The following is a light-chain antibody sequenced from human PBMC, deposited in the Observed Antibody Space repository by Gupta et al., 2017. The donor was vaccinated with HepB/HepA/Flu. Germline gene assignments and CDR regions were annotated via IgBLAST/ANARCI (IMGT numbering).Light chain of an antibody. V-gene: IGLV1-47*01. Sequence: SALTQPPPASGTPGQRVTTSGPGSSSTIGCNYVYWYQQLPGTAPKLIIYRNNKRPSGVPDRFSGSKSGTSASLAISGLRSEDEADYYCAAWDDSLSVVFGGGTKLTVL. CDR1: SSTIGCNY. J-gene: IGLJ2*01. CDR3: AAWDDSLSVV. CDR2: RNN.